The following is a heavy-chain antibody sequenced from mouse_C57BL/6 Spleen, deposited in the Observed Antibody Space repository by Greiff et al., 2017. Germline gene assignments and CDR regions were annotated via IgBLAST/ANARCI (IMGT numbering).Heavy chain of an antibody. D-gene: IGHD1-2*01. CDR1: GFTFSSYA. V-gene: IGHV5-9-1*02. CDR2: ISSGGAYI. CDR3: TRDRDYYGGSPAY. J-gene: IGHJ3*01. Sequence: EVKLMESGAGLVKPGGSLKLSCAASGFTFSSYAMSWVRQTPEKRLEWVAYISSGGAYINYADTVKGRFTISRDNARNTLYLQMSSLKSEDTAMYYCTRDRDYYGGSPAYWGQGTLVTVSA.